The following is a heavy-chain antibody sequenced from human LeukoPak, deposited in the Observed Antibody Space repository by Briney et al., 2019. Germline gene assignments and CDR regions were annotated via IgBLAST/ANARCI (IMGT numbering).Heavy chain of an antibody. Sequence: ASVKVSCKASGYSFIGYYIHWVRQAPGQGPEWMGSVNPNSGVTDYAQKFQGRITMTRDTSISTAYMELNRLTSDDTAVYYCARDTGFPVFDFWGHGALVTVSS. CDR2: VNPNSGVT. CDR3: ARDTGFPVFDF. D-gene: IGHD2/OR15-2a*01. V-gene: IGHV1-2*02. CDR1: GYSFIGYY. J-gene: IGHJ4*01.